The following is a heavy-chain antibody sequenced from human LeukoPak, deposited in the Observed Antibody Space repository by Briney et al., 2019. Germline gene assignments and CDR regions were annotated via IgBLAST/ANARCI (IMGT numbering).Heavy chain of an antibody. D-gene: IGHD3-22*01. V-gene: IGHV4-39*01. CDR2: IYYSGST. Sequence: SETLSLTCTVSGGSISSSSYYWGWIRQPPGKGLEWIGSIYYSGSTYYNPSLKSRVTISVDTSKNQFSLKLSSVTPADTAVYYCARPYDSSGYQYFQHWGQGTLVTVSS. J-gene: IGHJ1*01. CDR3: ARPYDSSGYQYFQH. CDR1: GGSISSSSYY.